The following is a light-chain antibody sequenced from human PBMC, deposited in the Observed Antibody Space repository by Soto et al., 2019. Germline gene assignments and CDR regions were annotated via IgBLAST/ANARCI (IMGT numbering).Light chain of an antibody. Sequence: LLFPQSPATLSVSTGERAALSCMASQSVSSYLAWYQQKPGQAPRLLIFDASNRATGIPARFSGSGSGTDFSLTISSLEPEDFAVYYCQQRSSWPRTFGGGTKVDIK. CDR1: QSVSSY. CDR3: QQRSSWPRT. J-gene: IGKJ4*01. CDR2: DAS. V-gene: IGKV3-11*01.